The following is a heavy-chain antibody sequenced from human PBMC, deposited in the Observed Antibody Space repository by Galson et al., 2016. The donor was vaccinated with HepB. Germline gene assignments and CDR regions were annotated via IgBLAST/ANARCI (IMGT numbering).Heavy chain of an antibody. J-gene: IGHJ4*01. Sequence: SLRLSCAASGFTVFTFSSYWMHWVRQAPGKGLVWVSRISLDGSVTIYGDSVKGRFSTSRDNAKTTLFLQMNSLSAEDTAVYYCGASRDGYIDYWGQGALVTISS. CDR2: ISLDGSVT. D-gene: IGHD5-24*01. V-gene: IGHV3-74*01. CDR1: GFTVFTFSSYW. CDR3: GASRDGYIDY.